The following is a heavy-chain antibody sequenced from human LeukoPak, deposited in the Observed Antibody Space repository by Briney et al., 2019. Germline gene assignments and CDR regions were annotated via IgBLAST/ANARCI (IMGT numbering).Heavy chain of an antibody. J-gene: IGHJ4*02. D-gene: IGHD3-3*01. V-gene: IGHV3-30-3*01. CDR2: ISYDGSNK. CDR3: AREEWYYFDY. Sequence: PGRSLRLSCVASGFTFNTYAIHWVRQAPGKGLEWVAVISYDGSNKYYEDSVKGRFTISRDNSENTLYLQMNSLRAEDMAVYYCAREEWYYFDYWGQGTLVTVSS. CDR1: GFTFNTYA.